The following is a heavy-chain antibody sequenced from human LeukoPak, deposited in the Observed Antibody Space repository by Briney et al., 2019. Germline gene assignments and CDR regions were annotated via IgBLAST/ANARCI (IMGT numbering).Heavy chain of an antibody. J-gene: IGHJ4*02. Sequence: PAETLSLTCTVSGGSISSYYWSWIRQPAGKGLEWIGRIYTSGSTNYNPSLKSRVTMSVDTSKNQFSLKLSSVTAADTAVYYCASSPYYDILTGYYIDYWGQGTLVTVSS. V-gene: IGHV4-4*07. CDR2: IYTSGST. CDR1: GGSISSYY. CDR3: ASSPYYDILTGYYIDY. D-gene: IGHD3-9*01.